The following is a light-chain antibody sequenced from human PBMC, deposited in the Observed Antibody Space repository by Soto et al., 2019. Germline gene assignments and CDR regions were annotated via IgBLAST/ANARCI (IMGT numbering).Light chain of an antibody. CDR3: SSYAGTNNLGV. Sequence: QSVLTQPPSASGSPGQSVTISCTGTSSDVGAYDYVSWYQQHPGKAPKLLLYEVNKRPSGVPDRFSGSKSGNTASLTVSGLQAEDEADYYXSSYAGTNNLGVFGTGTKVTVL. CDR2: EVN. CDR1: SSDVGAYDY. J-gene: IGLJ1*01. V-gene: IGLV2-8*01.